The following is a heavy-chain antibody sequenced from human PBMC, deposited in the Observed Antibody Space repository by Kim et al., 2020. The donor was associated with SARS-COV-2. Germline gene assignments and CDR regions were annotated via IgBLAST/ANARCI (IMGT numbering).Heavy chain of an antibody. Sequence: KFQGRVTITRDTSASTAYMELSSLRSEDTAVYYCARVRVGVVAAGRGFDYWGQGTLVTVSS. V-gene: IGHV1-3*01. CDR3: ARVRVGVVAAGRGFDY. D-gene: IGHD6-13*01. J-gene: IGHJ4*02.